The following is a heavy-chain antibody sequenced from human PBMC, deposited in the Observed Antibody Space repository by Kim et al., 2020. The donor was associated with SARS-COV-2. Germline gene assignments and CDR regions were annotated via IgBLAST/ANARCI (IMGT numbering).Heavy chain of an antibody. D-gene: IGHD6-19*01. V-gene: IGHV3-15*01. J-gene: IGHJ4*02. Sequence: PVKGRFTISRDDSKNTLYLQMNSLKTEDTAVYYCTTDTGYSSGWSDYFDYWGQGTLVTVSS. CDR3: TTDTGYSSGWSDYFDY.